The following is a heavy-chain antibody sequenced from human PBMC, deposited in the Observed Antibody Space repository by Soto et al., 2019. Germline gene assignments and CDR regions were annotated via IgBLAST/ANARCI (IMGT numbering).Heavy chain of an antibody. D-gene: IGHD2-21*01. Sequence: SDTLSLTCTVSGGSISSSSYYWGWIRQPPGKGLEWIGSIYYSGSTYYNPSLKSRVTISVETSKNQFSLKLSSVTAADTALYYCASEYCGGDCYYYYFDYWGQGTLVTVSS. V-gene: IGHV4-39*01. CDR2: IYYSGST. J-gene: IGHJ4*02. CDR1: GGSISSSSYY. CDR3: ASEYCGGDCYYYYFDY.